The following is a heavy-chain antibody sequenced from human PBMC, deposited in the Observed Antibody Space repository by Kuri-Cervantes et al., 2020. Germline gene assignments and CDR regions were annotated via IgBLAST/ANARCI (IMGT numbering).Heavy chain of an antibody. CDR1: GFTFSSYS. CDR2: ISSSSSYI. J-gene: IGHJ4*02. Sequence: GESLKISCAAPGFTFSSYSMNWVRQAPGKGLEWVSSISSSSSYIYYADSVKGRFTIPRDNAKNTVILEMNSLTPGDTALYFCARDRAAPWEGEEGPSGFWGQGTLVTVSS. CDR3: ARDRAAPWEGEEGPSGF. V-gene: IGHV3-21*01. D-gene: IGHD5-12*01.